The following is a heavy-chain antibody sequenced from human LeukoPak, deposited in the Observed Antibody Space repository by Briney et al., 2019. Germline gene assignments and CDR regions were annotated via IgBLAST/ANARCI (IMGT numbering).Heavy chain of an antibody. CDR1: GGTFSSYA. V-gene: IGHV1-69*13. Sequence: GASVKVSCKASGGTFSSYAISWVRQAPGQGLEWMGGIIPIFGTANYAQKFQGRVTITADESTSTAYMELSSLRSDDTAVYYCARDCSGGSCYSGYYYMDVWGKGTTVTVSS. CDR3: ARDCSGGSCYSGYYYMDV. D-gene: IGHD2-15*01. J-gene: IGHJ6*03. CDR2: IIPIFGTA.